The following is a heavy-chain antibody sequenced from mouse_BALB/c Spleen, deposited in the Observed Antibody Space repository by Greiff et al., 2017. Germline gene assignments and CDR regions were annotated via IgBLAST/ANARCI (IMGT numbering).Heavy chain of an antibody. V-gene: IGHV5-9-4*01. CDR2: ISSGGSYT. Sequence: EVKVVESGGGLVKPGGSLKLSCAASGFTFSSYAMSWVRQSPEKRLEWVAEISSGGSYTYYPDTVTGRFTISRDNAKNTLYLEMSSLRSEDTAMYYCARSYYGLAYWGQGTLVTVSA. D-gene: IGHD1-2*01. J-gene: IGHJ3*01. CDR3: ARSYYGLAY. CDR1: GFTFSSYA.